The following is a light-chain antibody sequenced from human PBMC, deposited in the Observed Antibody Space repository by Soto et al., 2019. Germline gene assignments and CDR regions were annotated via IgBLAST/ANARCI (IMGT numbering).Light chain of an antibody. V-gene: IGKV2D-29*01. CDR1: QSLVFSDGKTY. CDR2: GVS. CDR3: MQTVQQRWT. Sequence: DIVMTQTPLSLSVTPGQPASISCKSSQSLVFSDGKTYFYWYLQKPGQPPQLLIHGVSTRFSGVTDRFSGSGSGTDFTLTISRVEAEDVGVYYCMQTVQQRWTFGEGTKVEVK. J-gene: IGKJ1*01.